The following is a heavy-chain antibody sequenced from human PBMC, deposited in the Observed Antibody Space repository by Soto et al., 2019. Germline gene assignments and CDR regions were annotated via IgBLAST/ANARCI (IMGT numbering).Heavy chain of an antibody. J-gene: IGHJ3*01. V-gene: IGHV3-33*01. CDR2: ICYDGSNK. D-gene: IGHD1-26*01. CDR1: GFTFSSNG. Sequence: ESGGGVVQPGRSLRLSCAASGFTFSSNGMHWVRQAPGKGLEWVAIICYDGSNKNYADSVKGRFTISRDNSKNTLYLQMNSLRAEDTAVYYCARWNLVGPTIDAFDLWGQGTMVTVSS. CDR3: ARWNLVGPTIDAFDL.